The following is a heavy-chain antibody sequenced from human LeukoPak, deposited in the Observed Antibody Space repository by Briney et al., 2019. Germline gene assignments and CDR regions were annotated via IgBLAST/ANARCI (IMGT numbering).Heavy chain of an antibody. CDR1: GYTFTNYG. CDR2: ISPYNGDR. D-gene: IGHD3-3*01. CDR3: ARDHSKIWEWLSSRFDY. Sequence: ASVQVSCKSSGYTFTNYGISWVRQAPGQGPEWMGWISPYNGDRKYAEMFQGRVTMTTDTSTNTAHMELRSLRSDDTAVYYCARDHSKIWEWLSSRFDYWGQGTLVTVSS. V-gene: IGHV1-18*01. J-gene: IGHJ4*02.